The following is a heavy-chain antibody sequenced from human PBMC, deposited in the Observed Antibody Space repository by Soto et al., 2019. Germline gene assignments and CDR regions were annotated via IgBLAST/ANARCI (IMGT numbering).Heavy chain of an antibody. J-gene: IGHJ6*03. CDR3: ASPKGWGGYYYYYYMDV. CDR2: IYSGGST. CDR1: GFTFSSYA. D-gene: IGHD3-16*01. Sequence: GGSLRLSCAASGFTFSSYAMSWVRQAPGKGLEWVSVIYSGGSTYYADSVKGRFTISRDNSKNTLYLQMNSLRAEDTAVYYCASPKGWGGYYYYYYMDVWGKGTTVTVSS. V-gene: IGHV3-66*01.